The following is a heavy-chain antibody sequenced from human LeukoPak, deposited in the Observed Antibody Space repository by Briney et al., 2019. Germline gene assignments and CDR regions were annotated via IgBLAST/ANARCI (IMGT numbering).Heavy chain of an antibody. CDR2: MNPNSGNT. Sequence: ASVKVSCKASGYTFTSYDIYWVRQATGQGLEWMGWMNPNSGNTGYAQKFQGRVTMTRNTSISTAYMELSSLRSEDTAVYYCARGRYYYGSGRGGSIDPWGQGTLVTVSS. CDR1: GYTFTSYD. J-gene: IGHJ5*02. V-gene: IGHV1-8*01. D-gene: IGHD3-10*01. CDR3: ARGRYYYGSGRGGSIDP.